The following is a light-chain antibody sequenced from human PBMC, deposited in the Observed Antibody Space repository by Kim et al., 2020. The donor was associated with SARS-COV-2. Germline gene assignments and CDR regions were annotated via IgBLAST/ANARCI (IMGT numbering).Light chain of an antibody. CDR3: QVWDSSSDHPV. J-gene: IGLJ3*02. V-gene: IGLV3-21*04. CDR1: NIGSKS. CDR2: YDS. Sequence: APGKKARITWGGNNIGSKSVHWYQQKPGQAPGLVIYYDSDRPSGIPERFSGSNSGNTATLTISRVEAGDEADYYCQVWDSSSDHPVLGGGTQLTVL.